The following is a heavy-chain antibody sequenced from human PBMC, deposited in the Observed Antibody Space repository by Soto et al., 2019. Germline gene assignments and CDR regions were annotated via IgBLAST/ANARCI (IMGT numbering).Heavy chain of an antibody. Sequence: EGQLLESGGGLVQPGGSLRLSCAASGFTFSSYAMTWVRQAPGKGLEWVSSISGSGVSTYYADSVKGRFTISRDNSENTLYLQMNSLRAEDTATYHCAKSAGSNVYYHIDYWGQGTLVTVSS. CDR3: AKSAGSNVYYHIDY. CDR2: ISGSGVST. V-gene: IGHV3-23*01. D-gene: IGHD3-16*01. CDR1: GFTFSSYA. J-gene: IGHJ4*02.